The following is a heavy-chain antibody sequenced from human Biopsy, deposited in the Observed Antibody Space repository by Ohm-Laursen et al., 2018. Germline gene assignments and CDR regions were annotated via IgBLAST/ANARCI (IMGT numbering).Heavy chain of an antibody. Sequence: ASVKVSCKASGGTFSSSAITWVRQAPGQGLEWMGGIIPIPNVATYAQKFQGRITITADESTSTAYMELSSLTSDDTAVYFCARGEGSSWFDPWGHGTLVTVSS. CDR1: GGTFSSSA. J-gene: IGHJ5*02. CDR3: ARGEGSSWFDP. CDR2: IIPIPNVA. D-gene: IGHD1-26*01. V-gene: IGHV1-69*10.